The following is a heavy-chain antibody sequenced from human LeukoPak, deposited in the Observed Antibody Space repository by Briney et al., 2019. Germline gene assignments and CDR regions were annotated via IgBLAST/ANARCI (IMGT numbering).Heavy chain of an antibody. D-gene: IGHD6-19*01. J-gene: IGHJ4*02. CDR1: GFTFSSYSMN. CDR3: ARSNYSSGFYFDY. Sequence: GSLRLSCAASGFTFSSYSMNWVRQPPGKGLEWIGSIHYSGSTYYNPSLKSRVTISVDTSKNQFSLKLRSVTAADTAVYYCARSNYSSGFYFDYWGQGTLVTVSS. CDR2: IHYSGST. V-gene: IGHV4-39*01.